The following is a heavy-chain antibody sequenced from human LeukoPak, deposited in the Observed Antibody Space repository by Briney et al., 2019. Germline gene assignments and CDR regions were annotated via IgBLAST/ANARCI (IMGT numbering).Heavy chain of an antibody. CDR1: GGSISSHY. J-gene: IGHJ6*02. D-gene: IGHD5-18*01. CDR2: IYYSGST. Sequence: SETLSLTCSVSGGSISSHYWSWIRQPPGKGLEWIGYIYYSGSTNYNPSLKSRVTISVDTSKNQFSLKLSSVTAADTAVYYCARGLGYSYGRNYYYYGMDVWGQGTTVTVSS. CDR3: ARGLGYSYGRNYYYYGMDV. V-gene: IGHV4-59*11.